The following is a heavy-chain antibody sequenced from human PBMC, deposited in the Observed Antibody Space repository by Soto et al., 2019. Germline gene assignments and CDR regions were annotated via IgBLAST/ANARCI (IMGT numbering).Heavy chain of an antibody. CDR3: ARDRNWDGNKVYYGMDV. Sequence: GGSLILSCAASGVTVSSNDMSWVRQAPGKGLEWVSVVYGGGSTYYADSVNGRFTISRDNSKNTLYLQMNSLRAEDTAVYYCARDRNWDGNKVYYGMDVWGQGTTVTVSS. V-gene: IGHV3-53*01. J-gene: IGHJ6*02. CDR2: VYGGGST. CDR1: GVTVSSND. D-gene: IGHD1-26*01.